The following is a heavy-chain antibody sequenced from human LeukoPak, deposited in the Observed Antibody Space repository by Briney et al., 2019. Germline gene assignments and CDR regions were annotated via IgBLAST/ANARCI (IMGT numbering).Heavy chain of an antibody. CDR2: IYYSGST. D-gene: IGHD2-21*01. V-gene: IGHV4-59*12. CDR3: ARGRRLVY. Sequence: SETLSLTCTVSGGSISSYYWSWIRQPPGKGLEWIGYIYYSGSTNYSPSLKSRVTISVDTSKNQFSLKLSSVTAADTAVYYCARGRRLVYWGQGTLVTVSS. J-gene: IGHJ4*02. CDR1: GGSISSYY.